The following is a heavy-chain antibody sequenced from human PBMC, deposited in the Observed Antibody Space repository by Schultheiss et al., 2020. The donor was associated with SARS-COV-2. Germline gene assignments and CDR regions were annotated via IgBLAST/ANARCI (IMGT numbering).Heavy chain of an antibody. J-gene: IGHJ5*02. V-gene: IGHV4-61*01. CDR1: GGSVSSGSYY. CDR2: IYYSGNT. CDR3: ARGRSSWYGKTNWFDP. D-gene: IGHD6-13*01. Sequence: SETLSLSCTVSGGSVSSGSYYWSWIRQPPGKGLEWIGYIYYSGNTNYNPSLKSRVTISVDTSKNQFSLKLSSVTAADTAVYYCARGRSSWYGKTNWFDPWGQGTLVTVSS.